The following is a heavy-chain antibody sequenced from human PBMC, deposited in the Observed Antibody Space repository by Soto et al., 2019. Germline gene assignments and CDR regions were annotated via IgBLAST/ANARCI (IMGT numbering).Heavy chain of an antibody. CDR1: GYTFTSYS. CDR2: INPSSGRT. CDR3: ARDHNFGFILYAMDV. D-gene: IGHD2-15*01. J-gene: IGHJ6*02. Sequence: ASVKVSCKASGYTFTSYSMHWVRQAPGQGLEWMGIINPSSGRTSYAQNFQGRVTMTSDTSTSIVYMEMSSLKSEDAAVYYCARDHNFGFILYAMDVWGQGTTVTVSS. V-gene: IGHV1-46*01.